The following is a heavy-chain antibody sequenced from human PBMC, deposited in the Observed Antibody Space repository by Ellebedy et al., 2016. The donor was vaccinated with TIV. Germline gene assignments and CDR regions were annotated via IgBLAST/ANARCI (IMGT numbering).Heavy chain of an antibody. J-gene: IGHJ6*02. CDR1: GFTFSSYE. CDR2: ISSSGSTI. CDR3: ARDRSAYYYYGMDV. Sequence: GESLKISCAASGFTFSSYELNWVRQAPGKGLEWVSYISSSGSTIYYADSVKGRFTISRDNAKNSLYLQMNSLRAEDTAVYYCARDRSAYYYYGMDVWGQGTTVTVSS. V-gene: IGHV3-48*03.